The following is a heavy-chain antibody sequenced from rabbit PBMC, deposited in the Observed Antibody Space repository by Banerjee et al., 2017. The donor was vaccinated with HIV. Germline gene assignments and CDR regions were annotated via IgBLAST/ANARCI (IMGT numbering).Heavy chain of an antibody. CDR2: IYTGSTAIT. V-gene: IGHV1S45*01. Sequence: QEQLAESGGGLVQPEGSLTLTCTASGFSFSSSYWICWVRQAPGKGLEWIACIYTGSTAITYSASWAKGRITISKTSSTTVTLQMTSLTAADTATYFCARDGAGNYPFDLWGPGTLVTVS. CDR1: GFSFSSSYW. J-gene: IGHJ4*01. D-gene: IGHD4-2*01. CDR3: ARDGAGNYPFDL.